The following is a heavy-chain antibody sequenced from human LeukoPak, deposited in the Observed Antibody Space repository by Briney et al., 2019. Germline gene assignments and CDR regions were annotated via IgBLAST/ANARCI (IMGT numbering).Heavy chain of an antibody. V-gene: IGHV4-39*01. Sequence: SETLSLTCTVSGGSISSSYYYWGWIRQPPGKGLEWIGTMYNSGSTDYNPSLESRVTISVDTSKNQFSMKLSSVTAADTAVYFCARGLRDGYTLFYFDYWGQGTLVTVSS. CDR1: GGSISSSYYY. CDR2: MYNSGST. J-gene: IGHJ4*02. CDR3: ARGLRDGYTLFYFDY. D-gene: IGHD5-24*01.